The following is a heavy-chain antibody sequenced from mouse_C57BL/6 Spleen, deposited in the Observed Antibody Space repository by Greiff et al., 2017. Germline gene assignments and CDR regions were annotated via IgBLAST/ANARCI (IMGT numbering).Heavy chain of an antibody. CDR3: ARSLTNWADD. Sequence: QVQLQQSGAELARPGASVKMSCKASGYTFTSYTMHWVKQRPGQGLEWIGYINPSSGYTKYNQKFKDKATLTADKSSSTAYMQLSSLTSEDSAVYYCARSLTNWADDWGQGTTLTVSS. D-gene: IGHD4-1*01. CDR2: INPSSGYT. V-gene: IGHV1-4*01. J-gene: IGHJ2*01. CDR1: GYTFTSYT.